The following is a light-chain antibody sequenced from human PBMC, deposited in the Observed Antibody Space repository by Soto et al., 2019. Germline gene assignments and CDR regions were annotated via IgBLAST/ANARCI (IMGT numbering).Light chain of an antibody. CDR2: DAS. CDR3: QQYGTAPYT. CDR1: QSVRTS. V-gene: IGKV3D-20*01. J-gene: IGKJ2*01. Sequence: EIVLTQSPGTLSLSPGERASVSCGASQSVRTSLAWYQHKPGLAPRLLIYDASSRATGIPDRFSGSGSGTDFTLTISRQAPEDFAVYFCQQYGTAPYTFGQGTKLEIK.